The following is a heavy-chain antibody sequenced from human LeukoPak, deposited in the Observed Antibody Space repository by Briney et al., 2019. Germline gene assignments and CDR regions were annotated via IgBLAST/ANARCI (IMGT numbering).Heavy chain of an antibody. D-gene: IGHD6-19*01. Sequence: GGSLRLSCAASGFTFTTYTMHWVRQAPGKGLEWVAVFSYDGANKFYTDSVKGRFTISRDNSKNTLYLQMDSLRTEDSAVYYYAREYFSGWYDYWGQGTLVTVSS. J-gene: IGHJ4*02. CDR2: FSYDGANK. V-gene: IGHV3-30*04. CDR3: AREYFSGWYDY. CDR1: GFTFTTYT.